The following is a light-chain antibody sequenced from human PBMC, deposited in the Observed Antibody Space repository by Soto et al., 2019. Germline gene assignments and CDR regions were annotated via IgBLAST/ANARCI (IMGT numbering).Light chain of an antibody. Sequence: EIVMTQSPATLSVSPGERATLSCRASQSVSSNLAGYQQKPGQAPRLLIYGASTRATGIPARFSGSGSGTEFTLTISSLQSEDFAVYYCQQYKNWLRTFGQGTKVEIK. CDR3: QQYKNWLRT. V-gene: IGKV3-15*01. CDR1: QSVSSN. CDR2: GAS. J-gene: IGKJ1*01.